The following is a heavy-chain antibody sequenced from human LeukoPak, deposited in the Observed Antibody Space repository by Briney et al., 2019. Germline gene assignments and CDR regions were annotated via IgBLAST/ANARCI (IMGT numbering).Heavy chain of an antibody. CDR2: ISVSGGST. CDR3: AKDLVGYSGYDFDY. D-gene: IGHD5-12*01. CDR1: GFSFSSYA. Sequence: AGGSLRLSCAASGFSFSSYAVSWVRQAPGKGLEWVSGISVSGGSTYYADSVKGRFTISRDNSKNTLYLQMNSLRVEYTAVYYCAKDLVGYSGYDFDYWGQGTLVTVSS. V-gene: IGHV3-23*01. J-gene: IGHJ4*02.